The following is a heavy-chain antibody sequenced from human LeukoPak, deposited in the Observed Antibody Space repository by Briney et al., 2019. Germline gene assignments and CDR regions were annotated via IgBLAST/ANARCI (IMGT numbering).Heavy chain of an antibody. CDR2: IIPILGIA. CDR1: GGTFSSYA. D-gene: IGHD3-22*01. V-gene: IGHV1-69*04. J-gene: IGHJ6*02. Sequence: GSSVKVSCKASGGTFSSYAISWVRPAPGQGLEWMGRIIPILGIANYAQKFQGRVTITADKSTSTAYMELSSLRSEDTAVYYCARAPRLRKHGMDVWGQGTTVTVSS. CDR3: ARAPRLRKHGMDV.